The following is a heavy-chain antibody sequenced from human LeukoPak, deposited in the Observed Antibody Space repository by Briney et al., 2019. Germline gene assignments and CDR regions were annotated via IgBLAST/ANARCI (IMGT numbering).Heavy chain of an antibody. D-gene: IGHD3-22*01. CDR3: ARSITMIVVVITPDAFDI. Sequence: NPSETLSLTCTVSGGSISSGDYYWSWIRQPPGKGLEWIGYIYYSGSTYYNPSLKSRVTISVDTSKNQFSLKLSSVTAADTAVCYCARSITMIVVVITPDAFDIWGQGTMVTVSS. J-gene: IGHJ3*02. CDR2: IYYSGST. V-gene: IGHV4-30-4*08. CDR1: GGSISSGDYY.